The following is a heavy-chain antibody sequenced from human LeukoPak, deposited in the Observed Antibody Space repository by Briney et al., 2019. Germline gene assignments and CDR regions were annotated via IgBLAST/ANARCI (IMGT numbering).Heavy chain of an antibody. Sequence: GRSLRLSCAASGFTFSSYAMHWVRQAPGKGLEWVAVISYDGSNKYYADSVKGRFTISRDNSKNTLYLQMNSLRAEDTAVYYCARDQGITMVRGVIITSHYYYGMDVWGKGTTVTVSS. V-gene: IGHV3-30*04. CDR1: GFTFSSYA. J-gene: IGHJ6*04. D-gene: IGHD3-10*01. CDR2: ISYDGSNK. CDR3: ARDQGITMVRGVIITSHYYYGMDV.